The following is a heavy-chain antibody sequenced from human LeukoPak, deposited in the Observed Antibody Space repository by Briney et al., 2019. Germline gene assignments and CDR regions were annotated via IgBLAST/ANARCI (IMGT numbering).Heavy chain of an antibody. D-gene: IGHD2/OR15-2a*01. V-gene: IGHV3-9*01. J-gene: IGHJ3*02. CDR1: GFTFDDYA. Sequence: GGSLRLSCAASGFTFDDYAMHWVRQAPGKGLEWVSGISWNSGSIGYADSVKGRFTISRDNSKNTLYLQMNSLRAEDTAVYYCAKARNWAFDIWGQGTMVTVSS. CDR2: ISWNSGSI. CDR3: AKARNWAFDI.